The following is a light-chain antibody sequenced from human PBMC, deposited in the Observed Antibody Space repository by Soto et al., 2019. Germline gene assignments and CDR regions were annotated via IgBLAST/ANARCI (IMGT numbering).Light chain of an antibody. Sequence: QSVLTQPRSVSGSPGQSVTISCTGTSSDVGGYNYVSWYQQYPGKAPKLMIYDVSRRPSGVPDRFSGSKSGNTASLTISGLQAEDEADYSCGSYAGSNAVVFGGGTQLTVL. CDR3: GSYAGSNAVV. V-gene: IGLV2-11*01. CDR2: DVS. CDR1: SSDVGGYNY. J-gene: IGLJ2*01.